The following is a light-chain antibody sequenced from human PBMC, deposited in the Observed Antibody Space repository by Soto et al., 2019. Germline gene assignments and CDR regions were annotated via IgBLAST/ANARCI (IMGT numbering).Light chain of an antibody. CDR3: SSVATTSPLV. Sequence: QSALTQPASVSGSPGQSITISCTGTTSDVGAYNYVAWYQHHPGKATKLLIYDVSFRPSGVSNRFSGSKSGNTASLTISGLQPEDEADYYCSSVATTSPLVFGGGTKLTVL. V-gene: IGLV2-14*03. CDR2: DVS. J-gene: IGLJ3*02. CDR1: TSDVGAYNY.